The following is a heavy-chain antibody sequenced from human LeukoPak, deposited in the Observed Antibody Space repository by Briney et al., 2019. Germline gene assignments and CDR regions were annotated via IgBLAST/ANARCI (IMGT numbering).Heavy chain of an antibody. CDR2: IYHSGST. CDR3: ARETGPNSSGWYRGPYYFDY. J-gene: IGHJ4*02. CDR1: GYSISSGYY. Sequence: PSETLSLTCTVSGYSISSGYYWGWIRQPPGKGLEWIGSIYHSGSTYYNPSLKSRVTISVDTSKNQFSLKLSSVTAADTAVYYCARETGPNSSGWYRGPYYFDYWGQGTLVTVSS. V-gene: IGHV4-38-2*02. D-gene: IGHD6-19*01.